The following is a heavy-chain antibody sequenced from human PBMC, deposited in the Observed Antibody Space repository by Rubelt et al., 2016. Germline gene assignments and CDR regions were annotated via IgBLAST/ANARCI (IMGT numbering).Heavy chain of an antibody. Sequence: QVQLQESGPGLVKSSATLSLTCTVSGYSISSGHYWGWIRQPPGKGLEWVGIIYNSGSTYYNPHLKRPLTIIVATSKNQFALRPTSVTAADTAVYYCARAVTAESRDYDYYYGMDVWGQGTTVTVSS. CDR2: IYNSGST. CDR3: ARAVTAESRDYDYYYGMDV. CDR1: GYSISSGHY. J-gene: IGHJ6*02. V-gene: IGHV4-38-2*02. D-gene: IGHD2-21*02.